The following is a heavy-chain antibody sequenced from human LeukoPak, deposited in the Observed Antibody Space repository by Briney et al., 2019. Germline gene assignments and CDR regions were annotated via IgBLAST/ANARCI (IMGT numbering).Heavy chain of an antibody. Sequence: SETLSLSCTVSGGSISSYYWSWVRQPAGKGLEWIGRIYASGNTNYNPSLKGRVTMTVDTSKNQFSLNLSSVTAADTAVYYCARGRGSSWYYFDSWGQGTLVTVSS. CDR3: ARGRGSSWYYFDS. CDR2: IYASGNT. V-gene: IGHV4-4*07. D-gene: IGHD6-13*01. CDR1: GGSISSYY. J-gene: IGHJ4*02.